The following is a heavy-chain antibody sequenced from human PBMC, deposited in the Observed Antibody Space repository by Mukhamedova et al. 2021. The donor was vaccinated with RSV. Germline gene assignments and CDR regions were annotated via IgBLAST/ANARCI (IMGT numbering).Heavy chain of an antibody. Sequence: VRQVPGKGLVWVSRINSDGSSTSYADSVKGRFTISRDNAKNTLYLQMNSLRAEDTAVYYCARGYYGSGSYLDCWGQGTLVTVSS. CDR3: ARGYYGSGSYLDC. CDR2: INSDGSST. V-gene: IGHV3-74*01. D-gene: IGHD3-10*01. J-gene: IGHJ4*02.